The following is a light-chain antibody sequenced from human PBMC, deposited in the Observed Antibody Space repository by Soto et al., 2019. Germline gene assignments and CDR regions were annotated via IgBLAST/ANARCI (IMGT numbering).Light chain of an antibody. V-gene: IGLV1-40*01. CDR2: DNN. J-gene: IGLJ3*02. Sequence: QSVLTQPPSVSGAPGQRVTISCTGTRSNIGANYDVHWYQQFPGTAPKLLIYDNNNRPSGVPDRFSGSKSATSASLAITGLQAEDEADYYCQSYDSSLSGSVFGGRTKLTVL. CDR3: QSYDSSLSGSV. CDR1: RSNIGANYD.